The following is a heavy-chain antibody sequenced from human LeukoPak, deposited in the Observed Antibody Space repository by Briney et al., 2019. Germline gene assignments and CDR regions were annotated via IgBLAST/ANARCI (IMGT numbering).Heavy chain of an antibody. CDR1: GFTFSGSA. D-gene: IGHD2-2*01. V-gene: IGHV3-73*01. CDR2: IRSKANSYAT. CDR3: TLLVVPAAQGFDY. J-gene: IGHJ4*02. Sequence: GGSLRLSCAASGFTFSGSAMHWVRQASGKGLEWVGRIRSKANSYATAYAASVKGRFTISRDDSKNTAYLQMNSLKTEDTAVYYCTLLVVPAAQGFDYWGQGTLVTVSS.